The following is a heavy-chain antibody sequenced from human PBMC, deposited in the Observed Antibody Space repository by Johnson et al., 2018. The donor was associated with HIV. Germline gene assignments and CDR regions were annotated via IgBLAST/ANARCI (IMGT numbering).Heavy chain of an antibody. V-gene: IGHV3-NL1*01. J-gene: IGHJ3*02. CDR1: GFTFSSYA. D-gene: IGHD1-1*01. CDR3: ARPQGTGDAFDI. CDR2: VYSTFGT. Sequence: QVQLVESGGGVVQPGRSLRLSCAASGFTFSSYAMHWVRQAPGKGLDWVSAVYSTFGTYYADSVRGRFTISTDNSKNTLYLQMNSLRAEDTAVYYCARPQGTGDAFDIWGQGTMVTVSS.